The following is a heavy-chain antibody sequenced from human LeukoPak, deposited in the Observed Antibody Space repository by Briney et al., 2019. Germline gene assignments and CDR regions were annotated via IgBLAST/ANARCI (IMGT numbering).Heavy chain of an antibody. CDR1: GGSISSGGYS. CDR3: ARAPPTNWFDP. J-gene: IGHJ5*02. CDR2: IYHSGST. V-gene: IGHV4-30-2*01. Sequence: SQTLSLTCAVSGGSISSGGYSWSWIRQPPGKGLEWIGYIYHSGSTYYNPSLKSRVTISVDRSKNQFPLKLSSVTAADTAVYYCARAPPTNWFDPWGQGTLVTVSS. D-gene: IGHD4-17*01.